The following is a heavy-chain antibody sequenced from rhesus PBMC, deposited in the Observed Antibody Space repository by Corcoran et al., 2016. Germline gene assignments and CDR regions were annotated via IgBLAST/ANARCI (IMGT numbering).Heavy chain of an antibody. D-gene: IGHD6-37*01. CDR3: AKGAVAGRPAFDY. V-gene: IGHV3-201*01. Sequence: EVQLVESGGGVVQPGGSLSLSCAASGFTFDDYAMHWFRHAPGKGLEWVSGISWSGGRTYYADSVKGRFTISRDNAKNSLYLQMGSLRAEDTALYYCAKGAVAGRPAFDYWGQGVLVTVSS. CDR2: ISWSGGRT. CDR1: GFTFDDYA. J-gene: IGHJ4*01.